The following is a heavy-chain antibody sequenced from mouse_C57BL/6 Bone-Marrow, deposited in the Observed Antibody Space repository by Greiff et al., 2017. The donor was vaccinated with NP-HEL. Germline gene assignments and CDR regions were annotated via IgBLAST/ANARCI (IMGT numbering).Heavy chain of an antibody. CDR2: IDPSDSET. D-gene: IGHD2-3*01. V-gene: IGHV1-52*01. CDR3: ARGGDDGCFHWSAY. CDR1: GYTFTSYW. Sequence: QVQLQQPGAELVRPGSSVKLSCKASGYTFTSYWMHWVKQRPIQGLEWIGNIDPSDSETHYNQKFKDKATLTVDKSSSTAYMELSSLTSEDSAVYSCARGGDDGCFHWSAYWGQGTLVTVSA. J-gene: IGHJ3*01.